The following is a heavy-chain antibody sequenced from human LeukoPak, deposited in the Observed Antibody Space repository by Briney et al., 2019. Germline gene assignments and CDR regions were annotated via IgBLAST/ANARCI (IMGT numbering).Heavy chain of an antibody. D-gene: IGHD6-19*01. CDR3: ARDSADSSGWNGPDY. J-gene: IGHJ4*02. CDR2: ISGSGGST. Sequence: PGGSLRLSCAASGFTFSSYAMSWVRQAPGKGLEWVSAISGSGGSTYYADSVKGRFTISRDNSKNTLYLQMNSLRAEDTAVYYCARDSADSSGWNGPDYWGQGTLVTVSS. V-gene: IGHV3-23*01. CDR1: GFTFSSYA.